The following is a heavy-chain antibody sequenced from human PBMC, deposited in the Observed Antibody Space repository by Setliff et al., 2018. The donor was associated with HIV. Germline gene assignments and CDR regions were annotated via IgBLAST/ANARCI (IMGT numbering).Heavy chain of an antibody. CDR1: GGSFSDYY. J-gene: IGHJ4*02. CDR2: INHRGST. Sequence: SETLSLTCDVYGGSFSDYYWTWIRQSPGKGLEWIGEINHRGSTNYNPSLKSRVTVSVDTSKNQFSLKLGSVTAADTAVYYCARESPSSSWFYFDFWGQGTLVTVSS. V-gene: IGHV4-34*01. CDR3: ARESPSSSWFYFDF. D-gene: IGHD6-13*01.